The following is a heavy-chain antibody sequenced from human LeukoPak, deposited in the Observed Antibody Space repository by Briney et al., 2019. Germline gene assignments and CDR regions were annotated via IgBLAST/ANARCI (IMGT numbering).Heavy chain of an antibody. D-gene: IGHD3-22*01. CDR1: GFTFSSYA. V-gene: IGHV3-30*04. CDR2: ISYDGSNE. CDR3: ARDPEGDYDSSAYYDSGYFDY. Sequence: GRSLRLSCAASGFTFSSYAMHWVRQAPGKGLEWVAVISYDGSNEYYADSVKGRFTISRDNSKNTLYLQMNSLRVEDTAVYYCARDPEGDYDSSAYYDSGYFDYWGQGALVTVSS. J-gene: IGHJ4*02.